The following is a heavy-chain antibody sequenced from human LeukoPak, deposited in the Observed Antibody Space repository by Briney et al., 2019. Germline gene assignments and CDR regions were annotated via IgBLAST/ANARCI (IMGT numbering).Heavy chain of an antibody. D-gene: IGHD2-2*02. J-gene: IGHJ6*03. CDR3: ARRVRDCSSTSCYTRGYYYYYMDV. CDR1: GGSISSSNW. CDR2: IYHSGST. V-gene: IGHV4-4*02. Sequence: SETLSLTCAVSGGSISSSNWWSWVRQPPGKGLEWIGEIYHSGSTNYNPSLKSRVTISVDKSKNQFSLKLSSVTAADTAVYYCARRVRDCSSTSCYTRGYYYYYMDVWGKGTTVTVSS.